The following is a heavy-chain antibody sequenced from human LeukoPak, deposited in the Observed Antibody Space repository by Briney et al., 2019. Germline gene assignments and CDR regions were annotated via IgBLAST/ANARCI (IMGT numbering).Heavy chain of an antibody. J-gene: IGHJ4*02. CDR2: MSADGGGT. V-gene: IGHV3-23*01. D-gene: IGHD2-15*01. CDR3: AKSSGASTYYFDY. Sequence: GESLRLSCAASGFTFTSYVMNWVRQAPGKGLEWVSAMSADGGGTYIADSLKGRCTISRDNSKSTLSLQMNSLRDEDTAIYYCAKSSGASTYYFDYWGQGILVTVS. CDR1: GFTFTSYV.